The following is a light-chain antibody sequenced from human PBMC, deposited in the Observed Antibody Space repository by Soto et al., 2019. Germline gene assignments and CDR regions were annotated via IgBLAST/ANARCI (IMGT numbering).Light chain of an antibody. CDR3: QQRSNWPPT. CDR1: QSVSSY. V-gene: IGKV3-11*01. Sequence: EIVLTQSPATLSLSPGERDTLSCRASQSVSSYLAWYQQKPGQAPRLLIYDASNRATGIPARFSGSGSGTDFTLTISSLEPEEFAVYYCQQRSNWPPTFGQGTRLEIK. CDR2: DAS. J-gene: IGKJ5*01.